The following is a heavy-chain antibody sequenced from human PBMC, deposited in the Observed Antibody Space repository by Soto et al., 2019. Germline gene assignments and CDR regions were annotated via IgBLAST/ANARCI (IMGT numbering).Heavy chain of an antibody. D-gene: IGHD3-10*01. Sequence: SVKVSCKASGGTFSSYAISWVRQAPGQGLEWMGGIIPIFGTANYAQKFQGRVTITADKSTSTAYMELSSLRSEDTAVYYCARDVTPPSPIDLETGFSWFDPWGQGTLVTVSS. CDR1: GGTFSSYA. CDR3: ARDVTPPSPIDLETGFSWFDP. V-gene: IGHV1-69*06. CDR2: IIPIFGTA. J-gene: IGHJ5*02.